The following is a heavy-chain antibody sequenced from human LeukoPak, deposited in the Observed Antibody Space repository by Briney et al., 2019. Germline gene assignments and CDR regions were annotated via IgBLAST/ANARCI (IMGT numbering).Heavy chain of an antibody. J-gene: IGHJ4*02. CDR3: ARDRIVGATDLDY. D-gene: IGHD1-26*01. V-gene: IGHV1-2*02. CDR2: INPNSGGT. Sequence: ASVKVSCKASGGTFSSYAISWVRQAPGQGLEWMGWINPNSGGTNYAQKFQGRVTMTRDTSISTAYMELSRLRSDDTAVYYCARDRIVGATDLDYWGQGTLVTVSS. CDR1: GGTFSSYA.